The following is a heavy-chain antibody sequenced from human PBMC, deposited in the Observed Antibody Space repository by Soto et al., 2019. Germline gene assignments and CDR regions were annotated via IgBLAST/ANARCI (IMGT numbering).Heavy chain of an antibody. Sequence: QVQLVESGGGVVQPGRSLRLSCAASGFTFSSYGMHWVRQAPGKGLEWVAVIWCDGSNKYYADSVKGRFTISRDNSKITLYLQVNSLRAEDTAVYYCARGRTGVGYYFDYWGQGTLVTVSS. D-gene: IGHD1-26*01. CDR3: ARGRTGVGYYFDY. CDR1: GFTFSSYG. CDR2: IWCDGSNK. J-gene: IGHJ4*02. V-gene: IGHV3-33*01.